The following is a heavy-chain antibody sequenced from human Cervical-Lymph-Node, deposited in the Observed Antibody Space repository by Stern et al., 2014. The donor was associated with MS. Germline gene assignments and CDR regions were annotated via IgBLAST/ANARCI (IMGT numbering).Heavy chain of an antibody. D-gene: IGHD6-13*01. CDR2: LFPVFGTP. CDR1: GGTFSKFP. V-gene: IGHV1-69*01. CDR3: ALSSETSDRWYSLGYDL. J-gene: IGHJ5*02. Sequence: VQLVESGAEVTKPGSSVKVSCKASGGTFSKFPSSWVRQAPGQGLEWVGGLFPVFGTPTYAQEFRGRVTITADVSTSTVYMELSSLRSDDTAVYYCALSSETSDRWYSLGYDLWGQGTLVTVSS.